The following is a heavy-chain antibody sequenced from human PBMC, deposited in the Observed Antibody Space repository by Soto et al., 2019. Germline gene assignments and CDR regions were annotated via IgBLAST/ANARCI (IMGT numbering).Heavy chain of an antibody. CDR3: ARESPLTTYQDFWSGYHNNWFEP. Sequence: SETLSLPCTVSCGSISSGGYYWSWIRQHPGKGLEWIGYIYYSGSTYYNPSLKSRVTISVDTSKNQFSLKLSSVTAADTAVYYCARESPLTTYQDFWSGYHNNWFEPWGQGTLVTVSS. CDR2: IYYSGST. V-gene: IGHV4-31*03. J-gene: IGHJ5*02. D-gene: IGHD3-3*01. CDR1: CGSISSGGYY.